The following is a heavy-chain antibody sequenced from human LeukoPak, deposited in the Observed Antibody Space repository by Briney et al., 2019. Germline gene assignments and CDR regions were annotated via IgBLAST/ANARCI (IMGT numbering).Heavy chain of an antibody. CDR1: GGSFSGYY. CDR2: INHSGST. D-gene: IGHD5-24*01. V-gene: IGHV4-34*01. J-gene: IGHJ4*02. Sequence: SETLSLTCAVYGGSFSGYYWSWIRQPPGKGLEWIGEINHSGSTNYNPSLKSRVTISVDTSKNQSSLKLSSVTAADTAVYYCARDRRDGHDYWGQGTLVTVSS. CDR3: ARDRRDGHDY.